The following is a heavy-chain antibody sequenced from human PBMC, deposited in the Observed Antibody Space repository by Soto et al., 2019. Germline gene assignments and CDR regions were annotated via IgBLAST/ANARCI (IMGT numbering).Heavy chain of an antibody. J-gene: IGHJ3*02. CDR1: GYSFTSYW. Sequence: PGESLKISCKGSGYSFTSYWIGWVRQMPGKGLEWVGIIYPGDSDTRYSPSFQGQVTISADKSISTAYLQWSSLKASDTAMYYCARSSTDFWSGYYHDAFDIWGQGTMVTVSS. CDR2: IYPGDSDT. V-gene: IGHV5-51*01. CDR3: ARSSTDFWSGYYHDAFDI. D-gene: IGHD3-3*01.